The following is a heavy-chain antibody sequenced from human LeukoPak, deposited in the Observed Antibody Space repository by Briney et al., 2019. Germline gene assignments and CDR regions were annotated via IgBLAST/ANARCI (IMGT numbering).Heavy chain of an antibody. CDR3: ARGKGSGVYCSGGSCYSEYYYYMDV. CDR2: IIPIFGTA. V-gene: IGHV1-69*13. CDR1: GYTFTSYY. Sequence: GASVKVSCKASGYTFTSYYMHWVRQAPGQGLEWMGGIIPIFGTANYAQKFQGRVTITADESTSTAYMELSSLRSEDTAVYYCARGKGSGVYCSGGSCYSEYYYYMDVWGKGTTVTISS. J-gene: IGHJ6*03. D-gene: IGHD2-15*01.